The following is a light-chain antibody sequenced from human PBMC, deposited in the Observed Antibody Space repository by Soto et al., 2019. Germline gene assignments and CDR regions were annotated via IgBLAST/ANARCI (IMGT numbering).Light chain of an antibody. CDR2: GAS. J-gene: IGKJ1*01. CDR3: QQYNNWPPRWT. V-gene: IGKV3-15*01. Sequence: EIVMTQSPATLSVSPGERATLSCRASQSVSSNLAWYQQAPGQAPRLLIYGASTRATGIPARVSGSGSGTEFTLTISSLQSEDFAVYYCQQYNNWPPRWTFGQGTKVEIK. CDR1: QSVSSN.